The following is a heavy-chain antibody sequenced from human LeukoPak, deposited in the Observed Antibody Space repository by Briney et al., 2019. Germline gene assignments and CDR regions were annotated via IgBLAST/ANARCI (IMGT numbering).Heavy chain of an antibody. CDR2: INHSGST. J-gene: IGHJ4*02. CDR1: GGSFSGYY. V-gene: IGHV4-34*01. Sequence: SETLSLTCAVYGGSFSGYYWSWIRQPPGKGLEWIGEINHSGSTNYNPSLKSRVTISVDTSKNQFSLKLSSVTAADTAVYYCARGLPTVVVAATPFDYWGQGTLVTVSS. CDR3: ARGLPTVVVAATPFDY. D-gene: IGHD2-15*01.